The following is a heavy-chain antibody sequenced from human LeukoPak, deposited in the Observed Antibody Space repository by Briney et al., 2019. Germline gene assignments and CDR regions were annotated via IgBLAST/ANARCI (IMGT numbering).Heavy chain of an antibody. CDR1: GGSISSYY. D-gene: IGHD3-22*01. Sequence: SETLSLTCTVSGGSISSYYWSWIRQPAGKGLEWIGRIYTSGSTNYNPSLKSRVTMSVDTSKNQFSLKLSSVTAADTAVYYCARGYDSSGYYYPFDAFDIWGQGTTVIVSS. CDR2: IYTSGST. CDR3: ARGYDSSGYYYPFDAFDI. V-gene: IGHV4-4*07. J-gene: IGHJ3*02.